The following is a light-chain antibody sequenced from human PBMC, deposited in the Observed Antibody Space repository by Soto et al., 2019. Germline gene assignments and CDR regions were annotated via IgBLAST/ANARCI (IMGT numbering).Light chain of an antibody. CDR3: QQYNNWTRT. CDR1: QSVSSY. Sequence: EIVMTQSPATLSVSPGGRATLSCRASQSVSSYLAWYQQKPGQAPRLLIYGASTRATGIPARFSGSGSGTEFTLTINSLQSEDFAVYYCQQYNNWTRTFGQGTKVDIK. V-gene: IGKV3-15*01. J-gene: IGKJ1*01. CDR2: GAS.